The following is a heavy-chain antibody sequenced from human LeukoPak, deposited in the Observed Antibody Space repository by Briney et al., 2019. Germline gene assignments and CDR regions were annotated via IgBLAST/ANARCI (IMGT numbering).Heavy chain of an antibody. CDR2: IKKDGSEK. Sequence: GGSLRLSCAASGFTFSSYWMSWVRQAPGKGLEWVANIKKDGSEKYYVDSVKGRITISRDNSKSTLYLQMNSLRAEDTAVYYCAKGVYCSGGYCYSAFGYWGQGTLVTVSS. J-gene: IGHJ4*02. CDR3: AKGVYCSGGYCYSAFGY. CDR1: GFTFSSYW. D-gene: IGHD2-15*01. V-gene: IGHV3-7*01.